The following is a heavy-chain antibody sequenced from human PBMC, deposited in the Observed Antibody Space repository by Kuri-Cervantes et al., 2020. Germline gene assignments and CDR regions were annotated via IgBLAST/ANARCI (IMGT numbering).Heavy chain of an antibody. J-gene: IGHJ6*03. V-gene: IGHV3-30*19. Sequence: LSLTCAASGFTFSSYGMHWVRQAPGKGLEWVAVISYDGSNEYYADSVKGRFTISRDNSKNTLYLQMNSLRAEDTAVYYCARCLQLLFYYYMDVWGKGTTVTVSS. CDR3: ARCLQLLFYYYMDV. D-gene: IGHD2-2*01. CDR2: ISYDGSNE. CDR1: GFTFSSYG.